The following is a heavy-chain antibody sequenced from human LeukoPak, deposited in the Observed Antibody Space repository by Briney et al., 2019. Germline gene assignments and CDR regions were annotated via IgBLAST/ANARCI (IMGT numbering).Heavy chain of an antibody. D-gene: IGHD6-13*01. V-gene: IGHV3-23*01. Sequence: GGSLRLSCAATGFTFSTYAMSWVRQAPGKGLEWVSGISGGSTSTYYADSVKGRFTISRDNSKNTLYLQMNSLRAEDTAVYYCARERRDSSSLQYWGQGTLVTVSS. J-gene: IGHJ4*02. CDR2: ISGGSTST. CDR1: GFTFSTYA. CDR3: ARERRDSSSLQY.